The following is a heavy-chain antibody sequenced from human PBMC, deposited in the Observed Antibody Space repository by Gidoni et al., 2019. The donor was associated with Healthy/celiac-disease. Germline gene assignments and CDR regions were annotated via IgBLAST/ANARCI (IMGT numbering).Heavy chain of an antibody. CDR2: ISYDGSNK. Sequence: QVQLVESGGGVVQPGRSLRLSCAASVFTFSSYALHWGRQAPGKGLEWVAVISYDGSNKYYADSVKGRFTISRDKSKNTLYLQMNSLRAEDTAVYYCARAEDYYGSGSYRPKFDYWGQGTLVTVSS. CDR3: ARAEDYYGSGSYRPKFDY. CDR1: VFTFSSYA. D-gene: IGHD3-10*01. J-gene: IGHJ4*02. V-gene: IGHV3-30-3*01.